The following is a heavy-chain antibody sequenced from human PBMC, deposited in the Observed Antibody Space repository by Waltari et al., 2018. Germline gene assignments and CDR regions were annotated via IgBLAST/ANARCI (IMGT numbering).Heavy chain of an antibody. CDR3: TRDYGGQQWLVEKGNY. V-gene: IGHV3-49*03. J-gene: IGHJ4*02. CDR1: GFTFGDYA. CDR2: IRSKAYGGTT. Sequence: EVQLVESGGGLVQPGRSLRLSCTASGFTFGDYAMSWFRQAPGKGLEWVGFIRSKAYGGTTEYAASVKGRFTISRDDSKSIAYLQMNSLKTEDTAVYYCTRDYGGQQWLVEKGNYWGQGTLVTVSS. D-gene: IGHD6-19*01.